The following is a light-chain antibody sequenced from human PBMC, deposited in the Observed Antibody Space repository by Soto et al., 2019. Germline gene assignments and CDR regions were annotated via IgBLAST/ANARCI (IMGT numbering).Light chain of an antibody. CDR2: GAS. J-gene: IGKJ1*01. Sequence: EIVLTQSPGTLSLSPGERTTLSFMASQSVSSSYLAWYPQKPGQAPSLLIFGASSRATGIPDRFSGSGSGTDFTLTISGLEPEDFAVYYCQQYGSSPGTFGQGTKVDIK. V-gene: IGKV3-20*01. CDR1: QSVSSSY. CDR3: QQYGSSPGT.